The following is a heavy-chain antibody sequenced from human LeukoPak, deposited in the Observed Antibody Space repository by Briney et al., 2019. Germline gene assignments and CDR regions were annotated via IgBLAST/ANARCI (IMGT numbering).Heavy chain of an antibody. CDR2: IIPILGIA. J-gene: IGHJ4*02. Sequence: SVKVSCKASGGTFSSYAISWVRQAPGQGLEWMGRIIPILGIANYAQKFQGRVTITADKSTSTAYMELSSLRSEDTAVYYCASRNRIYNSFDYWGQGTLVTVSS. CDR1: GGTFSSYA. CDR3: ASRNRIYNSFDY. V-gene: IGHV1-69*04. D-gene: IGHD1-1*01.